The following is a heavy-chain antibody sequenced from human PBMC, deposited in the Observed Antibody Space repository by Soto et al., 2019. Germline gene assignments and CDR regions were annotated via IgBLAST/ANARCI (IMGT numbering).Heavy chain of an antibody. CDR1: GYTFTSYY. J-gene: IGHJ5*02. V-gene: IGHV1-46*01. CDR3: ARATYYYGSGSYYTIPFDP. D-gene: IGHD3-10*01. CDR2: INPSGGST. Sequence: QVQLVQSGAEAKKPGASVKVSCKASGYTFTSYYMHWVRQAPGQGLEWMGIINPSGGSTSYAQKFQGRVTMTRDTSTSTVYMELSSLRSEDTAVYYCARATYYYGSGSYYTIPFDPWGQGTLVTVSS.